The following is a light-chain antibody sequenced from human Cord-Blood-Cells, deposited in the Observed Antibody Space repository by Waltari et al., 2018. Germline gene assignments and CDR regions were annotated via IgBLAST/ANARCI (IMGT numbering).Light chain of an antibody. V-gene: IGLV2-14*01. Sequence: QSALTQPASVSGSPGQSITISRTGTSSDVGGYNYVSWYQQYPGKAPKLMIYDVSNRHSGLLNRFSGAKSGNTASLTISGLQAEDEADYYCSSYTSSSTDVFGTGTKVTVL. CDR1: SSDVGGYNY. CDR3: SSYTSSSTDV. J-gene: IGLJ1*01. CDR2: DVS.